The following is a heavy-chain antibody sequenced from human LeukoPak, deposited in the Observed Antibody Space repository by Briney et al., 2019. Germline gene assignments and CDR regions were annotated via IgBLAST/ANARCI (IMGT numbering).Heavy chain of an antibody. CDR1: GFTFSDAW. CDR2: ISGSGGST. J-gene: IGHJ4*02. Sequence: GGSLRLSCAASGFTFSDAWMSWVRQAPGKGLEWVSAISGSGGSTYYADSVKGRFTISRDNSKNTLYLQMNSLRAEDTAVYYCAKDRRMMLKTYFDYWGQGTLVTVSS. CDR3: AKDRRMMLKTYFDY. D-gene: IGHD4/OR15-4a*01. V-gene: IGHV3-23*01.